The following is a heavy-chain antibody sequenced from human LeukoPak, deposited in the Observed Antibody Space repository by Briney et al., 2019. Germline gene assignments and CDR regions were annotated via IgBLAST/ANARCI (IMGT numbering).Heavy chain of an antibody. Sequence: ASETLSLTCTVSGGSISSSSYYWGWIRQPPGKGLEWIGSIYYSGSTYYNPSLKSRVTISVDTSKNQFSLKLSSVTAADTAVYYCARQGFAVWQPGPSDYWGQGTLVTVSS. V-gene: IGHV4-39*01. CDR2: IYYSGST. D-gene: IGHD6-13*01. CDR1: GGSISSSSYY. J-gene: IGHJ4*02. CDR3: ARQGFAVWQPGPSDY.